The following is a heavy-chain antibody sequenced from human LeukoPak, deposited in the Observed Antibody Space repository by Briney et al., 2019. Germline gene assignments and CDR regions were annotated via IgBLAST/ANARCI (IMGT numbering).Heavy chain of an antibody. CDR2: IYTSGST. CDR3: ARVDHSGWVDY. V-gene: IGHV4-4*07. D-gene: IGHD6-19*01. CDR1: GGSINNYY. J-gene: IGHJ4*02. Sequence: SETLSLTCTVSGGSINNYYWSWIRQPAGKGLEWIGRIYTSGSTNYNPSLKSRVTISVDTSKNQFSLKLSSVTAADTAVYYCARVDHSGWVDYWGQGTLVTVSS.